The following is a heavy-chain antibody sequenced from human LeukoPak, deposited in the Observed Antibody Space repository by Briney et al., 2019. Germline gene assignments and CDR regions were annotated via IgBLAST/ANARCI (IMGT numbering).Heavy chain of an antibody. J-gene: IGHJ4*02. CDR3: ARVGGYSGYEPFDY. V-gene: IGHV1-2*02. CDR2: INPNSGGT. CDR1: GYTXTGYY. Sequence: ASVKVSCKASGYTXTGYYMHLVRQAPGQGLEWMGWINPNSGGTNYAQKFQGRVTMTRDTSISTAYMELSRLRSDDTAVYYCARVGGYSGYEPFDYWGQGTLVTVSS. D-gene: IGHD5-12*01.